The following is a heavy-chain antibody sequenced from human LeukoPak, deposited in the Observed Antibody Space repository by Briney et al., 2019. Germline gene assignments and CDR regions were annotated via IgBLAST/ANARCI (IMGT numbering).Heavy chain of an antibody. CDR1: GGTFSNYA. Sequence: ASVKVSCKASGGTFSNYAISWVRQAPGQGLEWMGGIIPISGTSNYAQNFQGRVTISADKSTSTVYMELSSLRSEDTAVYYCASSVDTAMALDYWGQGTLVTVSS. V-gene: IGHV1-69*06. D-gene: IGHD5-18*01. CDR2: IIPISGTS. CDR3: ASSVDTAMALDY. J-gene: IGHJ4*02.